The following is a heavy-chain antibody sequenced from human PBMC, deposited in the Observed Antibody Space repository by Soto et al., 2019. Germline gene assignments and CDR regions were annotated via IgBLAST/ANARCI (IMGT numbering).Heavy chain of an antibody. CDR1: GGTFSSYA. CDR3: AKRASSGYCSGGSCWNWFDP. V-gene: IGHV1-69*13. CDR2: IIPIFGTA. J-gene: IGHJ5*02. D-gene: IGHD2-15*01. Sequence: GASVKVSCKASGGTFSSYAISWVRQAPGQGLEWMGGIIPIFGTANYAQKFQGRVTITADESTSTAYMELSSLRSEDTAVYYCAKRASSGYCSGGSCWNWFDPWGQGTLVTVSS.